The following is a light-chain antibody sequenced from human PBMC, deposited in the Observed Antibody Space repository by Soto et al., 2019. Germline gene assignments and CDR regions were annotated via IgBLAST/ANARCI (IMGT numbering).Light chain of an antibody. V-gene: IGLV2-14*01. CDR1: SSDFGDYDY. CDR3: SSYTITHIPVI. J-gene: IGLJ2*01. Sequence: QSALTQPASVSGSPGQSITISCTGTSSDFGDYDYVSWYLQHPGKVPKLMIYEVSNRPSGVSNRFSGSKSGNTASLTITGLQAEDEASYYCSSYTITHIPVIFGGGTKVTVL. CDR2: EVS.